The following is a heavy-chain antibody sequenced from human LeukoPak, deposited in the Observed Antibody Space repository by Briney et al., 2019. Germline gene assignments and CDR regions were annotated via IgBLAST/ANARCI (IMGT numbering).Heavy chain of an antibody. CDR1: GFTFNNAW. J-gene: IGHJ4*02. V-gene: IGHV3-15*07. CDR3: ARGDDSGYYDYFDY. CDR2: IKSKTDGETT. Sequence: GGSLRLSCAASGFTFNNAWMNWVRQAPGKGLEWVGRIKSKTDGETTDYASPVKARFTISRDFSKNTLYLQMNSLRAEDTAVYYCARGDDSGYYDYFDYWGQGTLVTVSS. D-gene: IGHD3-22*01.